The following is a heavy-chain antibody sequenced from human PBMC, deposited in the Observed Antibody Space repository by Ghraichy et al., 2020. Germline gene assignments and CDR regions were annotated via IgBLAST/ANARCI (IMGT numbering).Heavy chain of an antibody. J-gene: IGHJ3*02. CDR2: IYSGGST. CDR3: ARDYCSGGSCYSDAFDI. V-gene: IGHV3-53*01. CDR1: GFTVSSNY. Sequence: GESLNISCAASGFTVSSNYMSWVRQAPGKGLEWVSVIYSGGSTYYADSVKGRFTISRDNSKNTLYLQMNSLRAEDTAVYYCARDYCSGGSCYSDAFDIWGQGTMVTVSS. D-gene: IGHD2-15*01.